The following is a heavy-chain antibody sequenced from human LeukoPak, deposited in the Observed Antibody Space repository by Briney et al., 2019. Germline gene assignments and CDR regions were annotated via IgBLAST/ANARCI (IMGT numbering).Heavy chain of an antibody. J-gene: IGHJ6*03. Sequence: PSETLSLTCTVSGGSISSYYWSWIRQPPGKGLEWIGYIYYSGSTNYNPSLKSRVIISVDTSKNQFSLKLSSVTAADTAVYYCARGEPTVTTSKPYYYYYYMGVWGKGTTVTVSS. CDR1: GGSISSYY. CDR2: IYYSGST. V-gene: IGHV4-59*01. D-gene: IGHD4-17*01. CDR3: ARGEPTVTTSKPYYYYYYMGV.